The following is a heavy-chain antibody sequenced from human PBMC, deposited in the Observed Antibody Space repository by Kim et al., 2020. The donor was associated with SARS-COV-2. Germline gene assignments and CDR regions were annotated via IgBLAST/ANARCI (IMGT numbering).Heavy chain of an antibody. CDR2: IITSSSNYI. D-gene: IGHD3-9*01. V-gene: IGHV3-21*01. Sequence: GGSLRLSCAASGFTFTDYSMNWVRQAQGKGLEWVSSIITSSSNYIYYADSVKGRFTISRDNAKNSLYLQMNSLRAEDTAVYSGARHSPFYDILTGSYAMIFDYWGRGTLVTVSS. CDR1: GFTFTDYS. CDR3: ARHSPFYDILTGSYAMIFDY. J-gene: IGHJ4*02.